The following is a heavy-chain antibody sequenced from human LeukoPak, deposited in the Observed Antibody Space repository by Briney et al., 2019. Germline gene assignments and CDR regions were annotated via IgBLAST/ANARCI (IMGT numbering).Heavy chain of an antibody. Sequence: PSETLSLTCTVSGGSISSYYWSWIRQPPGKGLEWIGYIYYSGSTNYNPSLKSRVTISVDTSKNQFSLKLSSVTAADTAVYYCARRKGIYYYYMDVWGKGTTVTVSS. V-gene: IGHV4-59*01. CDR3: ARRKGIYYYYMDV. CDR2: IYYSGST. J-gene: IGHJ6*03. D-gene: IGHD1-14*01. CDR1: GGSISSYY.